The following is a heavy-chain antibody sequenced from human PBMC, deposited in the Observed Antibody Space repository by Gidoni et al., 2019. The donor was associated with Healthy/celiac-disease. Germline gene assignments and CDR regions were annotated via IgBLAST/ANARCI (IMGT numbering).Heavy chain of an antibody. V-gene: IGHV4-39*07. CDR3: ARANLYCSSTSCYGAIDY. D-gene: IGHD2-2*01. J-gene: IGHJ4*02. Sequence: QLQLQESGPGLVKPSETLSLTCTVSGGSLSSSSYYWGWIRPPPGKGLEWIGSIYYSGSTYYNPSLKSRVTISVDTSKNQFSLKLSSVTAADTAVYYCARANLYCSSTSCYGAIDYWGQGTLVTVSS. CDR2: IYYSGST. CDR1: GGSLSSSSYY.